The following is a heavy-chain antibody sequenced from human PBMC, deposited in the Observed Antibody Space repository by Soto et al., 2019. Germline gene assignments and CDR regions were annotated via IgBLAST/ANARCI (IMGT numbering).Heavy chain of an antibody. CDR2: IEWNGGYT. D-gene: IGHD2-2*01. V-gene: IGHV3-20*01. CDR3: ARCYHRDCSCITCPSPLDV. Sequence: EVQLVESGGGVVRPGGSLRLSCVAFGFTFDDYGMSWVRQAPGKGLAWVSAIEWNGGYTLYAGSVNGRFTNSRDNAKNSVYLQMNSLGADYTASYHWARCYHRDCSCITCPSPLDVWGKGTPVTGSS. CDR1: GFTFDDYG. J-gene: IGHJ6*04.